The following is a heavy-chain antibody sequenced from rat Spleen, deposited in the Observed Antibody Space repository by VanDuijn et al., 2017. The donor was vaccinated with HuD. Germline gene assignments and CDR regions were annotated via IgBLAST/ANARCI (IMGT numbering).Heavy chain of an antibody. CDR3: ARDPRRRVPYWYFDF. J-gene: IGHJ1*01. V-gene: IGHV2-15*01. CDR1: GFSLINFA. CDR2: IWSGGNT. Sequence: QVQLKESGPGLVQPSQTLSLTCTVSGFSLINFAVNWVRQPPGKGLEWLGAIWSGGNTDYNSALKSRLSISRDTSKSQVFLKMSSLQTEDTATYYCARDPRRRVPYWYFDFWGPGTMVTVSS. D-gene: IGHD1-11*01.